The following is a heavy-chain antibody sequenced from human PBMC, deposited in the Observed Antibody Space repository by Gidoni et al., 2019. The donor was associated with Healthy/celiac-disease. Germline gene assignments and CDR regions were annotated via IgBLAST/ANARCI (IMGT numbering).Heavy chain of an antibody. CDR1: GGSISSSSSY. V-gene: IGHV4-39*02. CDR2: IYYSGST. Sequence: QLQLQESGPGLVKPSETLSLTCTVSGGSISSSSSYWGWIRQPPGKGLEWIGSIYYSGSTYYNPSLKSRVTISVDTSKNQFSLKLSSVTAADTAVYYCARERAYYDILTGTTTYLDYWGQGTLVTVSS. J-gene: IGHJ4*02. CDR3: ARERAYYDILTGTTTYLDY. D-gene: IGHD3-9*01.